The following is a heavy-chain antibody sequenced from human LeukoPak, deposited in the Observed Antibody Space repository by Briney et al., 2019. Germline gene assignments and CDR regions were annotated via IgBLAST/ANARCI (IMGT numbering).Heavy chain of an antibody. Sequence: PSETLSLTCTVSDGSSSSSSWNWIRQPPDKGLEWIGYIFYSGSTKYNPSLESRVTISVDTSTNQISLKLRSVTAADTAIYYCARRQQTGGDNGLHNWFDPWGQGTLVTVSS. J-gene: IGHJ5*02. CDR3: ARRQQTGGDNGLHNWFDP. V-gene: IGHV4-59*08. D-gene: IGHD2-21*01. CDR2: IFYSGST. CDR1: DGSSSSSS.